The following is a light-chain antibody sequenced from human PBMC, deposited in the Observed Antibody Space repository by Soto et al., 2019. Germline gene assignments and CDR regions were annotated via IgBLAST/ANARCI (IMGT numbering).Light chain of an antibody. J-gene: IGLJ2*01. V-gene: IGLV2-14*01. Sequence: QSALTQPASVSGSPGQSITISCTGTSSDVGGYNYVSWYQQHPGKAPKLMIYDVSNRPSGVSNRFYGYKSGNTASLTISGLQAEHEADYYCSSYTSSSTVVFGGGTKLTVL. CDR3: SSYTSSSTVV. CDR1: SSDVGGYNY. CDR2: DVS.